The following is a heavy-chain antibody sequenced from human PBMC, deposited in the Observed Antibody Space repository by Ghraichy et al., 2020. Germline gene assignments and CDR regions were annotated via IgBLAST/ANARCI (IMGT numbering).Heavy chain of an antibody. Sequence: GGSLRLSFAASGFTFSSYWMSWVRQAPGKGLEGVADIKQDESEKYYVDSVKGRFTISRDNAKNSLHLQMNSLRAEDTAVYYCARHGWGLYDSSGYYAHWGQGSLVTVSS. CDR1: GFTFSSYW. CDR3: ARHGWGLYDSSGYYAH. D-gene: IGHD3-22*01. CDR2: IKQDESEK. V-gene: IGHV3-7*03. J-gene: IGHJ4*02.